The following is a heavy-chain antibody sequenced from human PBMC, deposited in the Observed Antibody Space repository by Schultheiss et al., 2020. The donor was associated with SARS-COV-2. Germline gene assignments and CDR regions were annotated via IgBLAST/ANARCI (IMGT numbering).Heavy chain of an antibody. CDR3: ARYSPHYSIKPQARPEDYYYYGMDV. Sequence: GESLKISCKGSGYSFTSYWIGWVRQMPGKGLEWMGIIYPGDSDTRYSPSFQGQVTISADKSISTAYLQWSSLKASDTAMYYCARYSPHYSIKPQARPEDYYYYGMDVWGQGTTVTVSS. CDR1: GYSFTSYW. D-gene: IGHD4-11*01. J-gene: IGHJ6*02. CDR2: IYPGDSDT. V-gene: IGHV5-51*01.